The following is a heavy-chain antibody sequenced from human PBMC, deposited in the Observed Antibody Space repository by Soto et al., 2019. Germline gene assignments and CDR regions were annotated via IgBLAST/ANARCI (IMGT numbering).Heavy chain of an antibody. CDR3: ARAHVRLRLGSSDY. J-gene: IGHJ4*02. V-gene: IGHV1-2*02. D-gene: IGHD5-12*01. CDR1: GYSFTGYF. CDR2: TNPKSGVT. Sequence: QVQLVQSGAEVKKPGASVKVSCKASGYSFTGYFMHWVRQVPGQGLEWMGWTNPKSGVTKYPQKFQGRVTMSRNASISTSYMERTRLRSDDTAVYYCARAHVRLRLGSSDYWGQGTLVTVSS.